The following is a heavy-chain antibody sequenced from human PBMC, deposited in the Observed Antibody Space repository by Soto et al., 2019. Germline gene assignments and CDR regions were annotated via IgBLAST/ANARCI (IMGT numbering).Heavy chain of an antibody. V-gene: IGHV1-69*13. Sequence: SVKVSCKASGGTFSSYAISWVRQAPGQGLEWMGGIIPIFGTANYAQKFQGRVTITADESTSTAYMELSSLRSEDTAVYYCARDFIRPGFGDFCGMDVWGQGTTVTVSS. D-gene: IGHD3-10*01. CDR3: ARDFIRPGFGDFCGMDV. J-gene: IGHJ6*02. CDR1: GGTFSSYA. CDR2: IIPIFGTA.